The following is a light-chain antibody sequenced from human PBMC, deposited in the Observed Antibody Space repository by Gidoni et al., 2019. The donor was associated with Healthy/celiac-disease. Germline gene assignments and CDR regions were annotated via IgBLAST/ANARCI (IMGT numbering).Light chain of an antibody. J-gene: IGKJ3*01. CDR3: QQYDSWIT. CDR1: QSISSW. Sequence: DIQMTQSPSTLSASVGDRVTITCRASQSISSWLAWYQQKPGKAPKLLIYDASSMESGVPSRFSGSGSGTEFTLTISSLEPDDFATYYCQQYDSWITFGRGTKVDIK. CDR2: DAS. V-gene: IGKV1-5*01.